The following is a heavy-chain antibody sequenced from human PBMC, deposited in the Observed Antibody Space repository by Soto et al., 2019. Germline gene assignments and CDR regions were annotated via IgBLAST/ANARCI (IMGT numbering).Heavy chain of an antibody. CDR3: ARDSGSYYMGYFDY. CDR2: ISDYNGNK. V-gene: IGHV1-18*01. CDR1: GYTFTSYG. D-gene: IGHD3-10*01. J-gene: IGHJ4*02. Sequence: QVQLVQSGAEVKKPGASVKVSCKASGYTFTSYGISWVRQAPGQGLEWMGWISDYNGNKNNAQKLQGRVTMTTDTSTSTAYMELRSLRSDDTAVYYCARDSGSYYMGYFDYWGQGTLVTVSS.